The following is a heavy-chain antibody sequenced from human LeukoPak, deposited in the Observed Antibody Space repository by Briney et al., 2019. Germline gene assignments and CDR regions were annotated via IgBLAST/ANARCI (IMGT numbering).Heavy chain of an antibody. CDR3: ARHSGGTYYVSLDP. J-gene: IGHJ5*02. CDR1: GGSFSGYY. Sequence: KTSETLSLTCAVYGGSFSGYYWSWIRQPPGKGLEWIGEINHSGSTNQNPSLKSRVTISVDTSKNQFSLKLSSVTAADTAVYYCARHSGGTYYVSLDPWGQGTLVTVSS. V-gene: IGHV4-34*01. D-gene: IGHD1-26*01. CDR2: INHSGST.